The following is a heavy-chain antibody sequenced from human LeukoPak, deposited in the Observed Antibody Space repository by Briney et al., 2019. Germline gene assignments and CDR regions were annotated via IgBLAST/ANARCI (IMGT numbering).Heavy chain of an antibody. V-gene: IGHV3-48*03. CDR1: GFTFSSYE. Sequence: TGGSLRLSCAASGFTFSSYEMNWVRQAPGKGLEWVSYISSSGSTTYYADSVKGRFTISRDIAKNSLYLQMNSLGAEDTAVYYCARGGGGGGWYGNLYYWGQGTLVTVSS. CDR3: ARGGGGGGWYGNLYY. CDR2: ISSSGSTT. J-gene: IGHJ4*02. D-gene: IGHD6-19*01.